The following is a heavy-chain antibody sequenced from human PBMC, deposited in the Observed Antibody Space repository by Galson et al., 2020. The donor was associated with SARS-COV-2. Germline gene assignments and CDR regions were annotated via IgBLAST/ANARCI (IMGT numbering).Heavy chain of an antibody. V-gene: IGHV3-23*03. CDR1: RFTFSSYP. Sequence: GWSLRLSCDASRFTFSSYPMGWVRQAPGKGLEWVSFIYSIGTTYYADSVKGRFTISRDNSKTTVYLQMNSLRPEDTALYYCAKAYPRIDPVALFDYWGQGTLVTVSS. J-gene: IGHJ4*02. CDR2: IYSIGTT. CDR3: AKAYPRIDPVALFDY. D-gene: IGHD2-15*01.